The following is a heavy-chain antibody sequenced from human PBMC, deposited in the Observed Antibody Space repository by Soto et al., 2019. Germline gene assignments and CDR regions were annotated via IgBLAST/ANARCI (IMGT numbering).Heavy chain of an antibody. CDR1: GGSISSYY. CDR2: IYYSGST. Sequence: QVQLQESGPGLVKPSETLSLTCTVSGGSISSYYWSWIRQPPGKGLEWIGYIYYSGSTNYTPSLKSRVTISVDTSKNQFSLKLSSVTAADPAVYYCARAVGYSGYDRRNYYFDYWGQGTLVTVSS. J-gene: IGHJ4*02. CDR3: ARAVGYSGYDRRNYYFDY. D-gene: IGHD5-12*01. V-gene: IGHV4-59*01.